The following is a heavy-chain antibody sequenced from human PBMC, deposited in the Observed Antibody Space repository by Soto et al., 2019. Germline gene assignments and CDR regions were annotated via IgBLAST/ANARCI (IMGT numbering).Heavy chain of an antibody. CDR3: ALVSAPDY. V-gene: IGHV5-10-1*01. Sequence: EVQLVQSGAEVKKPGESLRISCKGSGYRFASYWITWVRQMPGKGLEWMGTIDPSDSYTHSNPPFQGHVTISADKSTSTAYLQWSSLKASDTAMYYCALVSAPDYWGQGTLVSVSS. CDR1: GYRFASYW. J-gene: IGHJ4*02. D-gene: IGHD2-21*02. CDR2: IDPSDSYT.